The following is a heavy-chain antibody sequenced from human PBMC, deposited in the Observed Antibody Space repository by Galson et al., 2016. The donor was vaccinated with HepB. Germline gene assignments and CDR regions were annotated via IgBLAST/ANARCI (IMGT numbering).Heavy chain of an antibody. CDR1: GFTFTNYA. CDR2: ISYHGNDK. V-gene: IGHV3-30*04. CDR3: ARDRADFDFLTRYSELFYYYGMDV. Sequence: SLRLSCAVSGFTFTNYAMHWVRQAPGEGLEWVAFISYHGNDKYYADSVKGRFTISRDTSKNTLFLQMNSLRAEDTGVYYCARDRADFDFLTRYSELFYYYGMDVWGQGTTVTVSS. D-gene: IGHD3-9*01. J-gene: IGHJ6*02.